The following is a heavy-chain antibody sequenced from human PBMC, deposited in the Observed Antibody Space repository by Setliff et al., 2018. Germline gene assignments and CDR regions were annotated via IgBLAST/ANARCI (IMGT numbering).Heavy chain of an antibody. CDR1: GYTFTSYG. V-gene: IGHV1-18*01. J-gene: IGHJ4*02. CDR3: ARDRGYNFWSGYFVKDYFDY. CDR2: ISAYNGNT. Sequence: AASVKVSCKASGYTFTSYGISWVRQAPGQGLEWMGWISAYNGNTNYAQKLQGRVTMTTDTSTSTAYMELRSLRSDDTAVYYCARDRGYNFWSGYFVKDYFDYWGQGTLVTVSS. D-gene: IGHD3-3*01.